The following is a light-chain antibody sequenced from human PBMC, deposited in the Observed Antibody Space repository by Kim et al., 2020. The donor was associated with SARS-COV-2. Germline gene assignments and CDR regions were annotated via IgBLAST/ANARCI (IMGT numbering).Light chain of an antibody. CDR1: RSDGGGYTY. Sequence: GHAITIACTETRSDGGGYTYVSWYQQHPGKAPKHMIYDVRNRPAGVSKRFSGSKSGNTATMTSSGVQAEDEADYHCSSYTSSSTVVISGGTKLTVL. J-gene: IGLJ2*01. V-gene: IGLV2-14*03. CDR2: DVR. CDR3: SSYTSSSTVV.